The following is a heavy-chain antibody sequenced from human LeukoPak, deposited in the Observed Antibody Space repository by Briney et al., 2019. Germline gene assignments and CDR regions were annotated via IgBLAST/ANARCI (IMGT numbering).Heavy chain of an antibody. V-gene: IGHV3-30*18. CDR1: GFTFSSYG. D-gene: IGHD2-15*01. Sequence: GGSLRLSCAASGFTFSSYGMHWVRQAPGKGLEWVAVISYDGSNKYYADSVKGRFTISRDNSKNTLYLQMNSLRAEDKAVYYCAKDRTPHSSGPFDYWGQGTLVTVSS. J-gene: IGHJ4*02. CDR3: AKDRTPHSSGPFDY. CDR2: ISYDGSNK.